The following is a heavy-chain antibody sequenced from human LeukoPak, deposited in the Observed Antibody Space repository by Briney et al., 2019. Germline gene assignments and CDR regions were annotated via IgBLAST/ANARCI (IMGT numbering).Heavy chain of an antibody. J-gene: IGHJ3*02. CDR2: IYSSGAT. CDR1: GGSISSSDYH. CDR3: ARLITIFEVATSDAFDI. D-gene: IGHD3-3*01. V-gene: IGHV4-39*01. Sequence: SETLSLTCTVSGGSISSSDYHWGWIRQPPGKGLKWIRSIYSSGATYYNPSLNSRVTISVDRSKNQLSVKLTSVTAADTAVYYCARLITIFEVATSDAFDIWGPGTVVTVSS.